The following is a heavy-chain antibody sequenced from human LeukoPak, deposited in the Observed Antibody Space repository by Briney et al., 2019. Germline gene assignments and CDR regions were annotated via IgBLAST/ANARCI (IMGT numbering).Heavy chain of an antibody. CDR3: ARAGRGTLSRYFDY. J-gene: IGHJ4*02. Sequence: GGSLRLSCEASGFSFNNYVMYWVRQAPGKGLEYVSGISSNGGDTYYANSVKGRFTISRDNSKNTLYLQMGSLRVEDMALYYCARAGRGTLSRYFDYWGQGTLVTVS. CDR2: ISSNGGDT. CDR1: GFSFNNYV. D-gene: IGHD2-15*01. V-gene: IGHV3-64*01.